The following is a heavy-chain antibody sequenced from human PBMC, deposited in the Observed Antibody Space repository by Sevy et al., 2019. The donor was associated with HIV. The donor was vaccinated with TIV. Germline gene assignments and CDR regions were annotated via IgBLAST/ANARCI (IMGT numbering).Heavy chain of an antibody. CDR2: ISGSGSST. CDR3: ARNPGYCSGGTCYWYFDL. V-gene: IGHV3-23*01. J-gene: IGHJ2*01. Sequence: GGSLRLSCAASGFTFSNYAMSWVRQAPGKGLEWVSGISGSGSSTYYADSVKGRFTISGDNSKNTLYLQMSSLRAEDTAVYYCARNPGYCSGGTCYWYFDLWGRGTLVTVSS. CDR1: GFTFSNYA. D-gene: IGHD2-15*01.